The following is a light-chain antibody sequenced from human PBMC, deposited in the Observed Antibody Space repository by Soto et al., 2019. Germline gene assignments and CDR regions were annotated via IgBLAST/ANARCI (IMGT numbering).Light chain of an antibody. CDR3: QSYDTSLSGVI. CDR1: SSNIGAGYD. Sequence: QSVLTQTPSVSGAPGQKITMSCTGSSSNIGAGYDVHWYQQVPGAAPRLLIYGDNSRPSGVPDRFSASKSGASASLAITGLQGEYEANYYCQSYDTSLSGVIFGAGTKVTVL. J-gene: IGLJ2*01. V-gene: IGLV1-40*01. CDR2: GDN.